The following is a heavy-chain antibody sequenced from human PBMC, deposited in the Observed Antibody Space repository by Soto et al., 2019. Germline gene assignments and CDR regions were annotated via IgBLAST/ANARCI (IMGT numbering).Heavy chain of an antibody. CDR1: GFTFSYYW. D-gene: IGHD1-26*01. J-gene: IGHJ3*01. V-gene: IGHV3-74*01. CDR2: IHSDGSST. CDR3: ASGARGAFDL. Sequence: EVQLVESGGGLVRPGGSLRLSCAASGFTFSYYWMHWVRQAPGKGLVWVSRIHSDGSSTTYADFVKGRFIISRDNARNTVDLQMNSVRVEDTALYYCASGARGAFDLWGQGTVVTVSS.